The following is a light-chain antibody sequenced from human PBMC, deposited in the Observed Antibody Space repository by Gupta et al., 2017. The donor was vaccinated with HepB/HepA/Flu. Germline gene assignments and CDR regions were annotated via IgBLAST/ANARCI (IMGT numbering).Light chain of an antibody. CDR2: DAS. V-gene: IGKV1-39*01. CDR1: QSISSH. CDR3: KQNKHCPQT. J-gene: IGKJ2*01. Sequence: SQMTQSPSSLSASVGDRVTITCRASQSISSHVNWYQQTPGKAPKVLIYDASTLHSGVPSRFSGRGSGTEFTLKISSLHPEDFASYYCKQNKHCPQTFGQGTKLEIK.